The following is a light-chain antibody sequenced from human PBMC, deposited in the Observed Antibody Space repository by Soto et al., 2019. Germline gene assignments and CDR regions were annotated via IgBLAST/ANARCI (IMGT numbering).Light chain of an antibody. CDR2: DVS. J-gene: IGLJ1*01. V-gene: IGLV2-11*01. Sequence: SALTQPRSVSGSPGQSVTISCTGPSSDSGGYNYVSWYQQHPGKVPKLMIYDVSKRPSGVPDRFSGSKSGNTASLTISGLQAEDEADYYCCSYAGSYTSGVFGTGTKVTVL. CDR3: CSYAGSYTSGV. CDR1: SSDSGGYNY.